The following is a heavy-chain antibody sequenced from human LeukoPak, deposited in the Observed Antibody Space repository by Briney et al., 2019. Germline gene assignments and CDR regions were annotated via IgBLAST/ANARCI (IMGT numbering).Heavy chain of an antibody. D-gene: IGHD6-19*01. V-gene: IGHV3-23*01. CDR2: VSGAGSVT. CDR1: GFTFSSLA. Sequence: GGSLRLSCAASGFTFSSLAMHWIRQAPGKGLEWVSVVSGAGSVTYYADSVKGRFTTSRDNSKNTLYLQMNNLRAEDTAVYYCAKNRIAVGNYYYYYGMDVWGQGTTVTVSS. J-gene: IGHJ6*02. CDR3: AKNRIAVGNYYYYYGMDV.